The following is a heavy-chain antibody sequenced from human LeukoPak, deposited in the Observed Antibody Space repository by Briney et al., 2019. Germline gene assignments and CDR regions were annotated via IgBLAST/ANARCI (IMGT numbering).Heavy chain of an antibody. CDR3: TRGKLIVLVPAPI. D-gene: IGHD2-2*01. CDR2: ISSSSSYI. Sequence: PGGSLRLSCAASGFTFSSYGMHWVRQAPGKGLEWVSSISSSSSYIYYADSVKGRFTISRDNSKNTLYLQMNSLRVEDTAMYYCTRGKLIVLVPAPIWGQGTMVTVSS. J-gene: IGHJ3*02. CDR1: GFTFSSYG. V-gene: IGHV3-21*01.